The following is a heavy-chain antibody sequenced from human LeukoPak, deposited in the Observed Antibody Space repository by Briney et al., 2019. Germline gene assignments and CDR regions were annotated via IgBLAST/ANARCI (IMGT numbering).Heavy chain of an antibody. D-gene: IGHD6-6*01. CDR3: TRLGIAPRDFDY. V-gene: IGHV3-72*01. Sequence: GGSLRLSCAASGFTFSDHYIDWVRQAPGRGLEWVGRSRDKGNRYTTAYAASVRGRFTISRDDSKNSLYLQMNSLKIEDTAVYYCTRLGIAPRDFDYWGQGTLVTVSS. CDR2: SRDKGNRYTT. J-gene: IGHJ4*02. CDR1: GFTFSDHY.